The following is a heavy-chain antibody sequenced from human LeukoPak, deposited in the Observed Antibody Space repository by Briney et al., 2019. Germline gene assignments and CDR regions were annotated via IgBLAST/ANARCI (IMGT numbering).Heavy chain of an antibody. CDR3: AKDLSAYPPYWYFDL. J-gene: IGHJ2*01. CDR1: GFTFSSYA. Sequence: GRSLRLSCAASGFTFSSYAMHWVRQAPGKGLEWVSRISGSVGTIYYADSVKGRFTISRDNSKNTLYLQMNNLRAEDWVVYYCAKDLSAYPPYWYFDLWGRGTLVTVSS. V-gene: IGHV3-23*01. CDR2: ISGSVGTI.